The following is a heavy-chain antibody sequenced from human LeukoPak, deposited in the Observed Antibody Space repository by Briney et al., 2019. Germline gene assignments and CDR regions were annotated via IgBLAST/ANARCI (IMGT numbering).Heavy chain of an antibody. CDR2: ISDTSNTI. D-gene: IGHD3-16*02. CDR3: ARENYDYVWGSYRPNYFDY. J-gene: IGHJ4*02. CDR1: GFTFSSYP. Sequence: PGGSLRLSCAASGFTFSSYPRNWVRQAPGKGLEWVSYISDTSNTIYYADSVKGRFTISRDNAKNSLYLQMNSLRAEDTAVYYCARENYDYVWGSYRPNYFDYWGQGTLVTVSS. V-gene: IGHV3-48*04.